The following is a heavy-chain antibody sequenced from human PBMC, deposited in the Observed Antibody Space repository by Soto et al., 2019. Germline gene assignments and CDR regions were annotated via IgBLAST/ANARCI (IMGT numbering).Heavy chain of an antibody. Sequence: PGESLKIACKGSGYNFNNYWIGWVRQVSGIGLEWMGIIYPADSDTRYSPSFQGQVTITADKSISTAYLQWRWLKASDTAIYYCVMGLTFYYFLYWGQGALVTVSS. V-gene: IGHV5-51*01. J-gene: IGHJ4*02. D-gene: IGHD2-8*01. CDR1: GYNFNNYW. CDR2: IYPADSDT. CDR3: VMGLTFYYFLY.